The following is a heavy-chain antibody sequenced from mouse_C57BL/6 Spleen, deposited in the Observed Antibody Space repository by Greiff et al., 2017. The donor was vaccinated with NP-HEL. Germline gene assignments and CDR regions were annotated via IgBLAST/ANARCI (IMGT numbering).Heavy chain of an antibody. D-gene: IGHD1-1*01. V-gene: IGHV5-6*01. Sequence: EVHLVESGGDLVKPGGSLKLSCAASGFTFSSYGMSWVRQTPDKRLEWVATISSGGSYTYYPDSVKGRFTISRDNAKNTLYLQMSSLKSEDTAMYYCARHIYYYGSSYVDYYAMDYWGQGTSVTVSS. J-gene: IGHJ4*01. CDR2: ISSGGSYT. CDR3: ARHIYYYGSSYVDYYAMDY. CDR1: GFTFSSYG.